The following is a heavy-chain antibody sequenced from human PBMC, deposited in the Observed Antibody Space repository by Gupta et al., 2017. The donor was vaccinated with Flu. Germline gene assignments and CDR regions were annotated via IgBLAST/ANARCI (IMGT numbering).Heavy chain of an antibody. CDR3: AKDRSGNPAIDY. V-gene: IGHV3-23*01. J-gene: IGHJ4*02. Sequence: EGQLLESGGALVQPGGSLRFSCAASGLTLSAYAMNWVRQAPGKGVVWVSTVGAGGDRTYYADSVMGRFTISRDNSKNTVYLQMNSLRGDDTAVYYCAKDRSGNPAIDYWGQGTLVTVSA. CDR1: GLTLSAYA. D-gene: IGHD6-13*01. CDR2: VGAGGDRT.